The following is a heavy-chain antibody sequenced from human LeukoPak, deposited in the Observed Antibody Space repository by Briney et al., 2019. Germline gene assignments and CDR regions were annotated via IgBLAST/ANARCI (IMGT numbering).Heavy chain of an antibody. D-gene: IGHD6-19*01. CDR1: GYIFTNYW. V-gene: IGHV5-51*01. Sequence: GESLKISCKGSGYIFTNYWIAWVRQMPGKGPEWMGIIHAGDSDSRYSPSFQGHVTISADESISTAYLQWSSLKASDTAMYYCARSSTGWDKAPFNYWGQGTLVTVSS. CDR2: IHAGDSDS. J-gene: IGHJ4*02. CDR3: ARSSTGWDKAPFNY.